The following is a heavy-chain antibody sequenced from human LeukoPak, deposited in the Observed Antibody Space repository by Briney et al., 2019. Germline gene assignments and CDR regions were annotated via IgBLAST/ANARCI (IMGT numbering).Heavy chain of an antibody. CDR1: AYTFTSYG. J-gene: IGHJ4*02. V-gene: IGHV1-18*01. CDR2: ISAYDGNT. CDR3: ATGEMATSYFDY. Sequence: AAVTVSFTASAYTFTSYGISWARQAQGPGHEWMGWISAYDGNTNYAQKLQGRVTMTTDTSTSTAYMELRSLRSDDTAVYYCATGEMATSYFDYWGQGTLVTVSS. D-gene: IGHD5-24*01.